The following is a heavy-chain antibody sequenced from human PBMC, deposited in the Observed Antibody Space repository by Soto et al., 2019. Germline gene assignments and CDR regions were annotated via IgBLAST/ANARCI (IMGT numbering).Heavy chain of an antibody. J-gene: IGHJ6*02. Sequence: PGGSLRLSCAASGYTFTSYYMHWVRQAPGQRLEWMGAINPSGGSTTHAQKFQGRVTMTRDTSTSTVYMELSSLRSEDAAVYYCARDPFSSPDSVGGYYGMDVWGQGTTVTSP. CDR2: INPSGGST. V-gene: IGHV1-46*01. D-gene: IGHD1-26*01. CDR3: ARDPFSSPDSVGGYYGMDV. CDR1: GYTFTSYY.